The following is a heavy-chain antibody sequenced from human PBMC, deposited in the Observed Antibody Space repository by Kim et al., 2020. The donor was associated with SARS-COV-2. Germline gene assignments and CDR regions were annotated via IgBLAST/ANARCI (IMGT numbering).Heavy chain of an antibody. J-gene: IGHJ4*02. V-gene: IGHV3-23*01. Sequence: AVSGKGRSTISRDNTKITLYLQMNSLSAEETAVYYCAKHTWAGNLLPFDYWGQGTLVTVSS. D-gene: IGHD3-10*01. CDR3: AKHTWAGNLLPFDY.